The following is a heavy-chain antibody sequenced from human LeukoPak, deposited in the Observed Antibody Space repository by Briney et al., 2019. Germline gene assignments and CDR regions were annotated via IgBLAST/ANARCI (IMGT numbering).Heavy chain of an antibody. J-gene: IGHJ3*02. V-gene: IGHV1-69*05. Sequence: GAPVKVSCKASGGTFSSYAISWVRQAPGQGLEWMGGIIPIFGTANYAQKFQGRATMTRNTSISTAYMELSSLRSEDTAVYYCARVRPNDAFDIWGQGTMVTVSS. D-gene: IGHD4-17*01. CDR2: IIPIFGTA. CDR1: GGTFSSYA. CDR3: ARVRPNDAFDI.